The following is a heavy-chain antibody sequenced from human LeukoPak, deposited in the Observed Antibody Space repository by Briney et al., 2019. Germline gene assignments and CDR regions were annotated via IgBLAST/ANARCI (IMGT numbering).Heavy chain of an antibody. V-gene: IGHV4-39*01. CDR2: IYYSGST. CDR1: GGSISSTSYS. CDR3: ARNPMPAHCGGDCYTNFDY. Sequence: SETLSLTCTVSGGSISSTSYSWGWIRQPPGKGLEWIGSIYYSGSTHYNPSLKSRVTISVDTYKNQFSLKLSSVTAADTAVYYCARNPMPAHCGGDCYTNFDYWGQGTLVTVSS. D-gene: IGHD2-21*02. J-gene: IGHJ4*02.